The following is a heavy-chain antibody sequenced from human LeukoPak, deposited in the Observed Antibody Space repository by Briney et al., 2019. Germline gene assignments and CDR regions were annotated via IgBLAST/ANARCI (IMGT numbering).Heavy chain of an antibody. J-gene: IGHJ6*03. CDR1: GFTFSSYA. Sequence: PGGSLRLSCAASGFTFSSYAMSWVRQAPGKGLEWVSGINWNGGSTGYAESVKGRFTISRDNAKNSLYLQMNSLRAEDTALYYCARYLRKLYVGGGDYYFYMDVWGKGTTVTVSS. CDR3: ARYLRKLYVGGGDYYFYMDV. V-gene: IGHV3-20*04. D-gene: IGHD3-16*01. CDR2: INWNGGST.